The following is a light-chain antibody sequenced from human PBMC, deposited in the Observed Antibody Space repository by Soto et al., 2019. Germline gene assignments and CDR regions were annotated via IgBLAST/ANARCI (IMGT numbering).Light chain of an antibody. CDR2: EVN. Sequence: QSGLTQPRSGSGCPGQSVAISCTGSSSDVGGYSYVSWYQQHPGKAPKLMIYEVNKRPSGVPDRFSGSKSGNAASLTVAGLQAADEDDYYCSSYAGSSNVFGTATKVTVL. CDR1: SSDVGGYSY. V-gene: IGLV2-8*01. CDR3: SSYAGSSNV. J-gene: IGLJ1*01.